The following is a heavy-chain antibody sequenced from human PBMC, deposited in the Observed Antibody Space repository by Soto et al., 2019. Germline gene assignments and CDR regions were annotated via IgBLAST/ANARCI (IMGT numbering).Heavy chain of an antibody. Sequence: SQTHRRSYTVSGGNIIDSGLRWAWIRQPPGKGLEWIGSIYYSGTANYSPSLKSRLAIDGDTSKNQFSLRLSSVTAADTAVYYCATRSGDYVGWFDPWGQGTRVTVSS. CDR2: IYYSGTA. CDR3: ATRSGDYVGWFDP. D-gene: IGHD4-17*01. J-gene: IGHJ5*02. V-gene: IGHV4-39*01. CDR1: GGNIIDSGLR.